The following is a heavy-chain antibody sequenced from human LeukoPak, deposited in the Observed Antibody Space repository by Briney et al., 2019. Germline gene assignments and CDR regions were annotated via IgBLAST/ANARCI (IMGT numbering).Heavy chain of an antibody. CDR2: ISAYNGKT. CDR1: GYTFTSCG. J-gene: IGHJ3*02. CDR3: ARPKNNVDQEGHDAFDI. V-gene: IGHV1-18*01. D-gene: IGHD2-8*01. Sequence: GASVKVSFKASGYTFTSCGISWVREAPGQGLEWMGWISAYNGKTNYAQKLQGRVTMTTDTSTSTAYIQRGRQTSDDPAVYYCARPKNNVDQEGHDAFDIWGQGTMVTVSS.